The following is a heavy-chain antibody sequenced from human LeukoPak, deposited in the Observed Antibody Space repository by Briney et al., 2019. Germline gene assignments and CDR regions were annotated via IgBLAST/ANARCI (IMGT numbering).Heavy chain of an antibody. Sequence: PGGSLRPSRAASGFTFSRNAMSWVRQAPGKGLEWVSAISASGGTTYYADSVKGRFTISRDNSKNTLYLQMNSLRAEDTAVYYCAKDLSSGYPYYFDCWGQGTLVTVSS. D-gene: IGHD3-22*01. CDR2: ISASGGTT. CDR1: GFTFSRNA. V-gene: IGHV3-23*01. CDR3: AKDLSSGYPYYFDC. J-gene: IGHJ4*02.